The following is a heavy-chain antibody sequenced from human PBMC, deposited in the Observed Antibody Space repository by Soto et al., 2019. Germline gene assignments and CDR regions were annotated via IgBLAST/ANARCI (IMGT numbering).Heavy chain of an antibody. Sequence: NPSETLSLTCAVYGGSFSAYYWSWVRQPPGKGLEWIGEIIHSESTKYNPSLKSRVTISVDTSKNQFSLKLSSVTAADTAVYYCARQRPTDGRWEFANYYSMDVWGQGTPVTVSS. J-gene: IGHJ6*02. CDR2: IIHSEST. CDR3: ARQRPTDGRWEFANYYSMDV. D-gene: IGHD1-26*01. V-gene: IGHV4-34*12. CDR1: GGSFSAYY.